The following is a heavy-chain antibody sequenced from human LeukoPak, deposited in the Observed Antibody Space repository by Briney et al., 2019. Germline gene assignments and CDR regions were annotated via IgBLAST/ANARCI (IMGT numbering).Heavy chain of an antibody. J-gene: IGHJ4*02. Sequence: GGSLRLSCAASGFTFSSYGMHWVRQAPGKGLEWVAFIRYDGSNKYYADSVKGRFTISRDNSKNTLYLQMNSLTAEDTAVYYCAKKRGYSYSQYYFDYWGQGTLVTVSS. CDR3: AKKRGYSYSQYYFDY. V-gene: IGHV3-30*02. D-gene: IGHD6-13*01. CDR1: GFTFSSYG. CDR2: IRYDGSNK.